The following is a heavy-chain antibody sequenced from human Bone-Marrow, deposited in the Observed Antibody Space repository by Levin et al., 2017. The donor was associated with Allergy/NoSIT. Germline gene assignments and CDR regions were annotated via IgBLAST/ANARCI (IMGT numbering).Heavy chain of an antibody. V-gene: IGHV3-30*03. J-gene: IGHJ4*02. Sequence: GASVKVSCAASGFTFSSFGMHWVRQAPGKGLEWMAIISYDGSNEYYADSVKGRFIISRDNSKNTLYLQMTSLRTDDTAVFYCARGRSHYYDTSAYLDYWGQGTLVTVSS. CDR1: GFTFSSFG. D-gene: IGHD3-22*01. CDR3: ARGRSHYYDTSAYLDY. CDR2: ISYDGSNE.